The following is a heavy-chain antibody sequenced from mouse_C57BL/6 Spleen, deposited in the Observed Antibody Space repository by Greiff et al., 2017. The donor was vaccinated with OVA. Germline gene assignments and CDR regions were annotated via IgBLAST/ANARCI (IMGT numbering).Heavy chain of an antibody. Sequence: QVQLQQSGAELVRPGTSVKMSCKASGYTFTNYWIGWAQPRPGHGLEWIGDLYPGGGYTNYNEKFKGKATLTADKSSSTAYMQFSSLTSEDSAIYYCARSGTTVKEYYFDYWGQGTTLTVSS. CDR3: ARSGTTVKEYYFDY. J-gene: IGHJ2*01. CDR2: LYPGGGYT. CDR1: GYTFTNYW. D-gene: IGHD1-1*01. V-gene: IGHV1-63*01.